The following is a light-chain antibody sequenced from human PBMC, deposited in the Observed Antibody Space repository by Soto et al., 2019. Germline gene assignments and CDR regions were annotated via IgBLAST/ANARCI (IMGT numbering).Light chain of an antibody. Sequence: IVLTQSAATLSLYPGERATLSCRASQSVYNYLAWYQQKPGQAPRLLIYDASNRATGIPARFSGSGAGTDFTLTISSIEPEDVEVYFCQHRSNWPVTFGGGTKVEIK. V-gene: IGKV3-11*01. J-gene: IGKJ4*01. CDR3: QHRSNWPVT. CDR1: QSVYNY. CDR2: DAS.